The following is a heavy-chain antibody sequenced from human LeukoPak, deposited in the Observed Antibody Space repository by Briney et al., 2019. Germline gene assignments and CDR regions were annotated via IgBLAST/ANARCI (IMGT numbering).Heavy chain of an antibody. J-gene: IGHJ4*02. CDR2: ISGSGGST. V-gene: IGHV3-23*01. CDR1: GLTFSNYA. CDR3: AKNHYFPGDLDY. D-gene: IGHD7-27*01. Sequence: GGSLRLSCAVSGLTFSNYAMSWVRQAPGKGLEWVSAISGSGGSTYYADSVKGRFTISRDNSKNTLYLQMNSLRAEDTAVYYRAKNHYFPGDLDYWGQGTLVTVSS.